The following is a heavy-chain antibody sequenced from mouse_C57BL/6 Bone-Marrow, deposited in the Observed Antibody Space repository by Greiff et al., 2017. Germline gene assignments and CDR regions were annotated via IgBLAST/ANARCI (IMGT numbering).Heavy chain of an antibody. V-gene: IGHV1-52*01. J-gene: IGHJ2*01. CDR2: IDPSDSET. D-gene: IGHD1-1*01. CDR1: GYTFTSYW. Sequence: QVQLQQPGAELVRPGSSVKLSCKASGYTFTSYWMHWVKQRPIQGLEWIGNIDPSDSETHYNQKFKDKATLTVDKSSSTAYMQLSSLTSEDSAVYYCARSYYGNYFDYWGRGTTLTVSS. CDR3: ARSYYGNYFDY.